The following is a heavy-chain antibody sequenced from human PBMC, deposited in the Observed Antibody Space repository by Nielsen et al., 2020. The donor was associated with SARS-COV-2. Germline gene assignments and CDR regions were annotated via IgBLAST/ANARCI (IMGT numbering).Heavy chain of an antibody. D-gene: IGHD1-7*01. V-gene: IGHV1-46*01. CDR2: INPSGGST. J-gene: IGHJ6*02. Sequence: VSVKVSCKASGYTFTSYYMHWVRQAPGQGLEWMGIINPSGGSTSYAQKFQGRVTMTRDTSTSTVYMELSSLRSEDTAVYYCARDHDYRAARTTDYYGMDVWGQGTTVTVSS. CDR1: GYTFTSYY. CDR3: ARDHDYRAARTTDYYGMDV.